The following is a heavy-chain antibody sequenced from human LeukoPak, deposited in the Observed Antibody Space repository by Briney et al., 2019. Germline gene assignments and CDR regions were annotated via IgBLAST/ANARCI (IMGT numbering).Heavy chain of an antibody. J-gene: IGHJ4*02. CDR3: ARGPRYYGSGSYDY. V-gene: IGHV4-39*07. CDR1: GGSISSSSYY. CDR2: IYYSGST. Sequence: SETLSLTCTVSGGSISSSSYYWGWIRQPPGKGLEWIGSIYYSGSTYYNPPLKSRVTISVDTSKNQFSLRLSSVTAADTAVYYCARGPRYYGSGSYDYWGQGTLVTVSS. D-gene: IGHD3-10*01.